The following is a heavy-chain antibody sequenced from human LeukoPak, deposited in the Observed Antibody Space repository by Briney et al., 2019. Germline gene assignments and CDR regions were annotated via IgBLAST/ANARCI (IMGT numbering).Heavy chain of an antibody. V-gene: IGHV1-2*02. CDR1: GYTFTSYY. CDR2: INPKSGFT. CDR3: ARDYSTYCSSTSCQTAHDI. Sequence: ASXKVSCKASGYTFTSYYMHWVRQAPGQGLEGRGWINPKSGFTNYAQNFHRSVTLTTHTSISTASMELSRLRSDDTAVYYCARDYSTYCSSTSCQTAHDIWGQGTMVTVSS. D-gene: IGHD2-2*01. J-gene: IGHJ3*02.